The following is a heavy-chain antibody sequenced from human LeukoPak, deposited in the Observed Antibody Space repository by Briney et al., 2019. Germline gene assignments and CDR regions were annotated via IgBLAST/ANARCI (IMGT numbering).Heavy chain of an antibody. J-gene: IGHJ4*02. Sequence: SETLSLTCAVSGGSISTYCWSWIRQPAGKGLEWIGRIYTSGTTHYNPSLKSRVTMSVDTSKNQFSLNLSSVTAADTAVYYCARFSSIAAAFDYWGLGTLVTVSS. D-gene: IGHD6-13*01. V-gene: IGHV4-4*07. CDR1: GGSISTYC. CDR2: IYTSGTT. CDR3: ARFSSIAAAFDY.